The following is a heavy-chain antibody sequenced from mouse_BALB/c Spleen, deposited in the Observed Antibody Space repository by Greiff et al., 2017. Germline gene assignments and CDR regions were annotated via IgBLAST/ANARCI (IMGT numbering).Heavy chain of an antibody. CDR2: INPSTGYT. D-gene: IGHD1-3*01. V-gene: IGHV1-7*01. Sequence: QVQLQQSGAELAKPGASVKMSCKASGYTFTSYWMHWVKQRPGQGLEWIGYINPSTGYTEYNQKFKDKATLTADKSSSTAYMQLSSLTSEDSAVYYCARSSGPGGYFDYWGQGTTLTVSS. CDR1: GYTFTSYW. J-gene: IGHJ2*01. CDR3: ARSSGPGGYFDY.